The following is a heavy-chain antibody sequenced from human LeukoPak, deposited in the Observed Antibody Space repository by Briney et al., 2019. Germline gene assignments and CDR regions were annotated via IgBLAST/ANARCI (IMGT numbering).Heavy chain of an antibody. CDR3: ARAGKGGYFDFDAFDI. J-gene: IGHJ3*02. Sequence: ASVKVSFKASGYTFTGYYMHWERHAPGQGLEWMGWINPNSGGTNYAQKFQGRVTMTRDTSISTAYMELSRLRSDDTAVYYCARAGKGGYFDFDAFDIWGQGTMVTVSS. V-gene: IGHV1-2*02. CDR2: INPNSGGT. CDR1: GYTFTGYY. D-gene: IGHD3-9*01.